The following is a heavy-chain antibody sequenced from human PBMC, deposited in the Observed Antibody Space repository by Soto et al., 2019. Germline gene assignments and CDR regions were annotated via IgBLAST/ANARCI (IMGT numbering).Heavy chain of an antibody. D-gene: IGHD2-2*01. CDR1: GYTFTSYG. V-gene: IGHV1-18*01. Sequence: GASVKVSCKASGYTFTSYGISWVRQAPGQGLEWMGWISAYNGNTNYAQKLQGRVTMTTDTSTSTAYMELRSLRSDDTAVYYCARSGSPVRAGYCSSTSCYGGWFDPWGQGTLVTVSS. CDR2: ISAYNGNT. CDR3: ARSGSPVRAGYCSSTSCYGGWFDP. J-gene: IGHJ5*02.